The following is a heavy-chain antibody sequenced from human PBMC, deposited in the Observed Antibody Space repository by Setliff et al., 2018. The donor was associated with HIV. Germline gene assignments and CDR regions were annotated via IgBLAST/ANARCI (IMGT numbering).Heavy chain of an antibody. Sequence: PGESLKISCAAAGFTFSNAWMTWVRQAPGKGLEWVARIRNKKNGGTTYYAAPVEGRFTISRDDSKTTLSLQMNSLKTEDTAIYYCTTDLGSGRFSWNNNWGQGTLVTVSS. CDR1: GFTFSNAW. J-gene: IGHJ4*02. V-gene: IGHV3-15*01. CDR3: TTDLGSGRFSWNNN. D-gene: IGHD1-26*01. CDR2: IRNKKNGGTT.